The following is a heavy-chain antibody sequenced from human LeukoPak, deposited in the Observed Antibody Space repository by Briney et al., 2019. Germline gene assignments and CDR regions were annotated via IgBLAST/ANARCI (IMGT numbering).Heavy chain of an antibody. Sequence: SETLSLTCTVSGGSISSYYWSWIRQPPGKGLEWIGYIYYSGSTNYSPSLKSRVTISVDTSKNQFSLKLSSVTAADTAMYYCARGGGTYYDILTGYFPHWYFDLWGRGTLVTVSS. V-gene: IGHV4-59*01. CDR3: ARGGGTYYDILTGYFPHWYFDL. J-gene: IGHJ2*01. D-gene: IGHD3-9*01. CDR2: IYYSGST. CDR1: GGSISSYY.